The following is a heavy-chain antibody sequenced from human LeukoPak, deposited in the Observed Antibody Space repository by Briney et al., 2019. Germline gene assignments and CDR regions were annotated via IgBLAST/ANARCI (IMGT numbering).Heavy chain of an antibody. CDR1: GFTFSSYS. J-gene: IGHJ4*02. CDR3: ARGTVPAAHFDY. CDR2: ISSSSSHI. Sequence: GGSLRLSCAASGFTFSSYSMNWVRQAPGKGLEWVSSISSSSSHIYYADSVKGRFTISRDNAKNSLYLQMNSLRAEDTAVYYCARGTVPAAHFDYWGQGTLVTVSS. D-gene: IGHD2-2*01. V-gene: IGHV3-21*01.